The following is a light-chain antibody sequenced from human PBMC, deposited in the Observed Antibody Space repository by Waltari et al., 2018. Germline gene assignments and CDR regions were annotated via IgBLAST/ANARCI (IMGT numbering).Light chain of an antibody. Sequence: QSVLTQPPSVSGAPGQRVTISCTGSSSNIGAGYVVHWYQQLPGTAPKLLIYGNSNPPSGVPDRFSGSKSGTSASLAITGLQAEDEADYYCQSYDISLSVLFGGGTKLTVL. CDR2: GNS. CDR3: QSYDISLSVL. V-gene: IGLV1-40*01. J-gene: IGLJ2*01. CDR1: SSNIGAGYV.